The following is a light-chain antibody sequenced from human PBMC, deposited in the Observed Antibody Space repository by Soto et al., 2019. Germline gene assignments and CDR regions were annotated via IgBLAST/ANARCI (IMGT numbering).Light chain of an antibody. CDR2: GAS. V-gene: IGKV3D-15*01. Sequence: DIVMRQSPATLSVSPGERATLSFRASQSVSTNLAWYQQKPGQAPRLLIYGASSRATGIPDRFSGSGSGTEFTLTISSLQPEDFATYYCLQHYTYPFPFGQGTRL. CDR1: QSVSTN. CDR3: LQHYTYPFP. J-gene: IGKJ5*01.